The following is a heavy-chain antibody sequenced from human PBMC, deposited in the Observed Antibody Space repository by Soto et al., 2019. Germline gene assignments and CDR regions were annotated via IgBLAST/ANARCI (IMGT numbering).Heavy chain of an antibody. J-gene: IGHJ4*02. CDR3: ERGASGNDYLDS. CDR2: INTDGSTT. V-gene: IGHV3-74*01. Sequence: EVQLVESGGNLVQPGGSLRLSCAASGFTFSSYWIHWVRQPPGKGLLWVSRINTDGSTTNYADSVKGRFTISRDNAKNTLYLHMNSMTAEGMTVYYCERGASGNDYLDSWGQEALVTISS. CDR1: GFTFSSYW. D-gene: IGHD3-10*01.